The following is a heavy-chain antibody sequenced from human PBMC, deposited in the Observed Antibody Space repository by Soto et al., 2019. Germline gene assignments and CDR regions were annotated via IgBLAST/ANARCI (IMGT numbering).Heavy chain of an antibody. V-gene: IGHV2-5*02. D-gene: IGHD6-19*01. Sequence: QITLKESGPTLVKPTQTLTLTCTFSGFSLSTSGVGVGWIRQPPGKALEWLALIYWDDDKRYSPSLKSRLTITKDSSKNQVVLTMTNMDPVDTATYYCAHKIAVAQNFAYWGQGTLVTVSS. CDR2: IYWDDDK. CDR3: AHKIAVAQNFAY. J-gene: IGHJ4*02. CDR1: GFSLSTSGVG.